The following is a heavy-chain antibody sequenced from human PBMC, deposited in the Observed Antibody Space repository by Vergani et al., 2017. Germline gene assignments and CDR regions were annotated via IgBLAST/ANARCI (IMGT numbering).Heavy chain of an antibody. CDR1: GFTFSSYE. D-gene: IGHD1-26*01. CDR3: ARLINIVGAIDY. J-gene: IGHJ4*02. V-gene: IGHV3-48*03. CDR2: ISSSGSTI. Sequence: EVQLVESGGGLVQPGGSLRLSCAASGFTFSSYEMNWVRHAPGKGLEWGSYISSSGSTIYYADSGKGRFTISRDNAKNSLYLQMNSLRAEDTAVYYCARLINIVGAIDYWGQGTLVTVSS.